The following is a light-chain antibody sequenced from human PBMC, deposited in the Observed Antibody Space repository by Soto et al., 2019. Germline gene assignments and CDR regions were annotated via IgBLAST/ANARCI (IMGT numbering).Light chain of an antibody. CDR1: ESLLHSNGNNY. Sequence: DIVMTQSPLSLPVPPGEPASISRRSSESLLHSNGNNYFDWYLKTQGQSPQILIYLGSNRDSGVPDRFSGSGSGTYCTLQISSVEAEDVGVYCCMQSLQIPITFGQGTRLEIK. CDR3: MQSLQIPIT. J-gene: IGKJ5*01. V-gene: IGKV2-28*01. CDR2: LGS.